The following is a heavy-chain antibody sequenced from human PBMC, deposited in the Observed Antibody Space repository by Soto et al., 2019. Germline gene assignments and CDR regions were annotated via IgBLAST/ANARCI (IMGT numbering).Heavy chain of an antibody. D-gene: IGHD3-10*01. CDR3: ARLPTGFPNWGDL. V-gene: IGHV4-39*01. J-gene: IGHJ5*02. CDR2: IHNSGST. Sequence: QLQLQESGPGLVKPSETLSLTCTVSGGFISFRSHSWGWIRQSPGKGLEWIATIHNSGSTYSNPSLKSRVTIAEDTSKNEFSLKLSSVTAADTAVYYCARLPTGFPNWGDLWGQGTLVTVSS. CDR1: GGFISFRSHS.